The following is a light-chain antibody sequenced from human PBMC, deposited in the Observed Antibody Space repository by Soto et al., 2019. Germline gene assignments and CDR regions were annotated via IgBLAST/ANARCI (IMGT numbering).Light chain of an antibody. Sequence: DIQMTQSPSSLSASVGDRVTITCQASQDISNYLNWYQQKPGKAPKLLIYDASNLETGVPSSFSGSGSGTDFTLTISSLQPEDIATHYCQQYDNLPLYTFGQGTKLEIK. CDR3: QQYDNLPLYT. V-gene: IGKV1-33*01. J-gene: IGKJ2*01. CDR2: DAS. CDR1: QDISNY.